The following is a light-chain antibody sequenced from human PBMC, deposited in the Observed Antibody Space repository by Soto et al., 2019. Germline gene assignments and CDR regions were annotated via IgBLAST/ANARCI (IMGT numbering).Light chain of an antibody. CDR1: SSNIGSFYD. V-gene: IGLV1-40*01. Sequence: QSVLTQPPSVSGAPGQRVTIPCTGSSSNIGSFYDVHWYQQLPGTVPKLLIYGDNNRPSGVPDRFSGSKSGTAASLAITGVQAEEEADDYCQSYDNSLNHVVFGGGTKLTVL. J-gene: IGLJ2*01. CDR3: QSYDNSLNHVV. CDR2: GDN.